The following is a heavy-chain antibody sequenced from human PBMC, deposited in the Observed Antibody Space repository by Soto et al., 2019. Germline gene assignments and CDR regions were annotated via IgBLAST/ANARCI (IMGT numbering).Heavy chain of an antibody. J-gene: IGHJ4*02. V-gene: IGHV3-30-3*01. Sequence: QVQLVESGGGVVQPGRSLRLSCAASGFTFSSYAMHWVRQAPGKGLEWVAVISYDGSNKYYADSVKGRFTISRDNSMNTLYLQLNSLRAEDAAVYYCARDKRDLRFLEWSYYFDYWGQGTLVTVSS. CDR3: ARDKRDLRFLEWSYYFDY. D-gene: IGHD3-3*01. CDR2: ISYDGSNK. CDR1: GFTFSSYA.